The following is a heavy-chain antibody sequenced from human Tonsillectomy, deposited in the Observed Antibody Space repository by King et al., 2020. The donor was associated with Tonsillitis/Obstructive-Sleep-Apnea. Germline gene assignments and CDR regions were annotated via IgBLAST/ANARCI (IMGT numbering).Heavy chain of an antibody. J-gene: IGHJ4*02. V-gene: IGHV4-34*01. Sequence: VQLQQWGAGLLKPSETLSLTCAVYGGSFSGYYWSWIRQPPGRGLEWIGEISHSGSTNYNPSLKSRVTISVDTSKNQFSLKLYSVTAADTAVYYCARGDYYDSSGYSEFDYWGQGTLVTVSS. CDR3: ARGDYYDSSGYSEFDY. CDR2: ISHSGST. D-gene: IGHD3-22*01. CDR1: GGSFSGYY.